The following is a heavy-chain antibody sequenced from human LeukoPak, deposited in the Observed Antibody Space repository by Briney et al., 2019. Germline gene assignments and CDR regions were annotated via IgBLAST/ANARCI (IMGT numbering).Heavy chain of an antibody. CDR1: GGSISSGSYY. CDR2: IYYSGST. Sequence: PSETLSLTCTVSGGSISSGSYYWGWIRQPPGKGLEWIGSIYYSGSTYYNPSLKSRVTISVDTSKNQFSLKLSSVTAADTAVYYCARQDFDYWGQGTLVTVSS. CDR3: ARQDFDY. J-gene: IGHJ4*02. V-gene: IGHV4-39*01.